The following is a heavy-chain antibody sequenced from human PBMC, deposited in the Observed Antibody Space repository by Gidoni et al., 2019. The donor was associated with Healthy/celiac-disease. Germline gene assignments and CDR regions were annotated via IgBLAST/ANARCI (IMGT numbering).Heavy chain of an antibody. CDR2: IKHSGST. CDR1: GGSFSGYY. Sequence: QVQLQQWGAGLLKPSETLSLTCAVYGGSFSGYYWRWIRPPPGKGLEWIGEIKHSGSTNYNPSLKSRVTISVDTSKNQFSLKLSSVTAADTAVYYCARGSCSSTSCYTGVPYYYYYMDVWGKGTTVTVSS. D-gene: IGHD2-2*02. J-gene: IGHJ6*03. V-gene: IGHV4-34*01. CDR3: ARGSCSSTSCYTGVPYYYYYMDV.